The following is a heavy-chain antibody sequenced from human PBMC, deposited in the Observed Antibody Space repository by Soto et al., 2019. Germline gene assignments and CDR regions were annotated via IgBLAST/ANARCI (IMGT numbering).Heavy chain of an antibody. Sequence: SVKVSCKTSGFTFSSSAVHWVRQARGHRLQWIGWIDVGSANANYAQMLQGRVTISRDMSTSTAYMELSRMRIEDTAVYYCAAEVGGYIYGLARDWGPGSLVTVSS. V-gene: IGHV1-58*01. CDR3: AAEVGGYIYGLARD. CDR2: IDVGSANA. J-gene: IGHJ4*02. CDR1: GFTFSSSA. D-gene: IGHD4-17*01.